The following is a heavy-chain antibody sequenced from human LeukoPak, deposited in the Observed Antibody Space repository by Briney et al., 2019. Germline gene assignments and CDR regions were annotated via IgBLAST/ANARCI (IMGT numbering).Heavy chain of an antibody. V-gene: IGHV3-21*04. CDR2: ISSSSSYI. Sequence: GGSLRLSCAASGFTFSSYSMNWVRQAPGKGLEWVSSISSSSSYIYYADSVKGRFTISRDNAKNSLYLQMNSLRAEDTAVYYCAKDARGLVTIGFDYWGQGTLVTVSS. D-gene: IGHD3/OR15-3a*01. CDR1: GFTFSSYS. CDR3: AKDARGLVTIGFDY. J-gene: IGHJ4*02.